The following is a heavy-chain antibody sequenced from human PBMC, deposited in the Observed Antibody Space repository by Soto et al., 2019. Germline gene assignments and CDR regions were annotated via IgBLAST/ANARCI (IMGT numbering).Heavy chain of an antibody. CDR2: FIPMLGIT. CDR3: ACLYDDTSGNFDS. D-gene: IGHD3-22*01. V-gene: IGHV1-69*02. J-gene: IGHJ4*02. CDR1: GDSFSRST. Sequence: QVQLVQSGAEVKRPGSSVKVSCKASGDSFSRSTFSWVRQAPGQGLQWMGRFIPMLGITNYAQKFRGRLTITADKSTSTAYMDLSSLRSDDTAVYYCACLYDDTSGNFDSWGQGTLVTVSS.